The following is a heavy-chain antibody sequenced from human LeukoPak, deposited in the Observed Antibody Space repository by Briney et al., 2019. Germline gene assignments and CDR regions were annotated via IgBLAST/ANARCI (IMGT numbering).Heavy chain of an antibody. J-gene: IGHJ4*02. CDR3: ARGAPKGPGGSFDY. V-gene: IGHV4-30-2*01. CDR1: GGSISSGGYS. CDR2: IYHSGSA. Sequence: PSETLSLTCAVSGGSISSGGYSWSWIRQPPGKGLEWIGYIYHSGSAHYNPSLKSRVTISVDRSKNQFSLKLSSVTAADTAVYYCARGAPKGPGGSFDYWGQGTLVTVSS. D-gene: IGHD2-15*01.